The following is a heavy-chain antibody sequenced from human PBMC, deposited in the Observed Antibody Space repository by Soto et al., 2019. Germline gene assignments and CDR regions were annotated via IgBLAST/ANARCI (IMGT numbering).Heavy chain of an antibody. CDR3: TRPYYYDSTGYQRY. CDR2: IRSKAYGGTT. V-gene: IGHV3-49*03. Sequence: GGSLRLSCTASGFTFGDYAMSWFRQAPGKGLEWVGFIRSKAYGGTTGYAASVKDRFTISRDDSKSIAYLQMNSLKTEDTAVYYCTRPYYYDSTGYQRYWGQGTLVTVSS. J-gene: IGHJ4*02. D-gene: IGHD3-22*01. CDR1: GFTFGDYA.